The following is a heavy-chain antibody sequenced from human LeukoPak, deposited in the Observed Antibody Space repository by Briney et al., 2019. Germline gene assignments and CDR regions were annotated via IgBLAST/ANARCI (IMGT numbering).Heavy chain of an antibody. CDR2: TSKDGSDT. J-gene: IGHJ4*02. V-gene: IGHV3-74*01. CDR1: GFTFTDSW. CDR3: ARGGYSGSYYRFS. D-gene: IGHD6-25*01. Sequence: QSGGSLRLSCAVSGFTFTDSWMRWVRQAPGKGPEWLSRTSKDGSDTVYADSAKGRFTASRDNAKNTIYLELTNLRPDDTALYYCARGGYSGSYYRFSWGRGTLVTVAS.